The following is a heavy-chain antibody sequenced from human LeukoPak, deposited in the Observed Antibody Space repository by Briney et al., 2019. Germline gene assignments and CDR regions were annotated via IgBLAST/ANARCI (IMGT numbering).Heavy chain of an antibody. CDR1: GFTFSNYW. J-gene: IGHJ5*02. CDR2: INSDGINT. Sequence: GGSLRLSCAASGFTFSNYWMHWVRQAPGKGLVWVSRINSDGINTSYADSVKGRFTISRDNAKNTLNLQMNSLGAEDTAVYYCARGLGQYYDTSDNWFDPWGQGTLVTVSS. V-gene: IGHV3-74*01. CDR3: ARGLGQYYDTSDNWFDP. D-gene: IGHD3-22*01.